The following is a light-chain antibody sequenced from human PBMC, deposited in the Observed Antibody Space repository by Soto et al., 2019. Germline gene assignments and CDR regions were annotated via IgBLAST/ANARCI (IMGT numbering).Light chain of an antibody. J-gene: IGKJ4*01. CDR3: QQYKSYPLT. CDR2: DAS. V-gene: IGKV1-5*01. CDR1: QSISSW. Sequence: GDRVTIACRASQSISSWLAWYQQKPGKAPKLLIYDASSLESGVPSRFSGSGSGTDFTLTISSVQPEDFATYYCQQYKSYPLTFGGGTKVDIK.